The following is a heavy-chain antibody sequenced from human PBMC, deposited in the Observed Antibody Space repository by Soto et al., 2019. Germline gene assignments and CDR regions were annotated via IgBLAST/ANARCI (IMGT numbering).Heavy chain of an antibody. CDR2: IYPCDSDT. V-gene: IGHV5-51*01. CDR3: ASPPRYDSSGYYNGMDV. D-gene: IGHD3-22*01. CDR1: GYSFTSYL. Sequence: PGEALKISCKGSGYSFTSYLIGWLRQMPGKGLEWMGIIYPCDSDTRYSPSFQGQVTISAEKSISPAYLQCSSLKASDTATYYWASPPRYDSSGYYNGMDVWGQGTTVTVSS. J-gene: IGHJ6*02.